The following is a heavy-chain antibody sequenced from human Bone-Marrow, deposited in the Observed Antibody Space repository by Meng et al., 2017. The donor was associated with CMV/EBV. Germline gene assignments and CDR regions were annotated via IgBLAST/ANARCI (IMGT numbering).Heavy chain of an antibody. CDR1: GGSTRSTSYY. V-gene: IGHV4-39*07. CDR2: SYYSGST. D-gene: IGHD2-2*02. CDR3: ARGRGRYCSSTSCYTSFDY. Sequence: SETLSLTCTVPGGSTRSTSYYWGWIRQPPGKGLEWIGNSYYSGSTYYNPSLKSRVTISVDTSKNQFSLKLSSVTAADTAVYYCARGRGRYCSSTSCYTSFDYWGQGTLVAVSS. J-gene: IGHJ4*02.